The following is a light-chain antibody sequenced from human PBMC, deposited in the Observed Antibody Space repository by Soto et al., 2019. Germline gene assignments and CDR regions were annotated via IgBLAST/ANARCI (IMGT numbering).Light chain of an antibody. CDR2: DAS. Sequence: DIQMTQSPSTLSASVGDRVTITCRASQSISGWLAWYQHKPGKAPKFLIYDASTLQSGVPSRFSGSGSGTEFTLTISSLQPDDFATYYCQHYNTYPWTFGQGT. CDR1: QSISGW. CDR3: QHYNTYPWT. V-gene: IGKV1-5*01. J-gene: IGKJ1*01.